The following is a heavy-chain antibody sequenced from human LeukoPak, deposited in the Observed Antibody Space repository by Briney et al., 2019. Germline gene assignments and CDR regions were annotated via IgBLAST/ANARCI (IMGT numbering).Heavy chain of an antibody. J-gene: IGHJ5*02. CDR2: ISPGDSDT. CDR1: GYSFTSYW. V-gene: IGHV5-51*01. D-gene: IGHD6-13*01. Sequence: GESLKISCKGSGYSFTSYWIGWVRQMPGKGLEWMGIISPGDSDTRNTPSFQVQVTISADKSISTAYLQWGSLRAPDTAIYFFGRPASNIAAAGFDPWGQGTLVTVSS. CDR3: GRPASNIAAAGFDP.